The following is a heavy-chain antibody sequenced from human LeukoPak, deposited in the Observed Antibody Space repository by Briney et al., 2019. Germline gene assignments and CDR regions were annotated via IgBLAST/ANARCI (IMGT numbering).Heavy chain of an antibody. CDR3: ARGPPIWYYDSSGFDY. D-gene: IGHD3-22*01. CDR1: GGSFSGYY. V-gene: IGHV4-34*01. Sequence: SSETLSPTCAVYGGSFSGYYWSWIRQPPGKGLEWIGEINHSGSTNYNPSLKSRVTISVDTSKNQFSLKLSSVTAADTAVYYCARGPPIWYYDSSGFDYWGQGTLVTVSS. CDR2: INHSGST. J-gene: IGHJ4*02.